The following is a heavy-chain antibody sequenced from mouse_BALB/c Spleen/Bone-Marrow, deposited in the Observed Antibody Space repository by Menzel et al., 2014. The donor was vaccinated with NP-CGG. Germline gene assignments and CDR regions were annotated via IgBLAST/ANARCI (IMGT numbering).Heavy chain of an antibody. V-gene: IGHV1S135*01. D-gene: IGHD2-1*01. CDR1: GYAFTSYN. CDR2: IDPYNGGT. Sequence: EVQLQQSGPELVKPGASVKVSCKVSGYAFTSYNMYWMKQSHGKGLEWIGYIDPYNGGTSYNQKFKGKATLTVDKSSSTAYMHLNSLTSEDSAVYYCARQKTIYYGNDFGHWGQGTTLTVSS. J-gene: IGHJ2*01. CDR3: ARQKTIYYGNDFGH.